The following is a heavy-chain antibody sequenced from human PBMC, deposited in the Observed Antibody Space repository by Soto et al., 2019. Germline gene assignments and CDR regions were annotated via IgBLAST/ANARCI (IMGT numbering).Heavy chain of an antibody. D-gene: IGHD1-1*01. Sequence: QVQLVQSGAEVKKPGSSVKVSCKASGGTFSSYTISWVRQAPGQGLEWMGRIIPILGIANYAQKFQGRVTITADKSTSTAYMELSSLRSEDTAVYYCASASARREGTQVDYWGQGTLVTVSS. J-gene: IGHJ4*02. V-gene: IGHV1-69*02. CDR1: GGTFSSYT. CDR2: IIPILGIA. CDR3: ASASARREGTQVDY.